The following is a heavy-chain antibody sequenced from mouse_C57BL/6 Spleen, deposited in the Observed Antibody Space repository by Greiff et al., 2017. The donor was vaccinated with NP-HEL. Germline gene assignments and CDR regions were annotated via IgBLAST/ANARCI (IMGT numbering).Heavy chain of an antibody. V-gene: IGHV1-82*01. D-gene: IGHD1-1*01. J-gene: IGHJ2*01. CDR3: ARYYYGSSPLFDY. CDR1: GYAFSSSW. CDR2: IYPGDGDT. Sequence: QVQLQQSGPELVKPGASVKISCKDSGYAFSSSWMNWVKQRPGKGLEWIGRIYPGDGDTNYNGKFKGKATLTADKSSSTAYMQLSSLTSEDSAVYFCARYYYGSSPLFDYWGQGTTLTVSS.